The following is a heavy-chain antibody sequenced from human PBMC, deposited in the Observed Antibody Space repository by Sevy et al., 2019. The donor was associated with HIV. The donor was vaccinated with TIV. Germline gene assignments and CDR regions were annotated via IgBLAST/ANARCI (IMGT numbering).Heavy chain of an antibody. CDR3: ARAFRREAYTPDY. CDR1: GFIFSDYW. D-gene: IGHD4-4*01. J-gene: IGHJ4*02. Sequence: GGSLRLSCAASGFIFSDYWMTWVRQAPGKGLEWVATIRLDGSARYYASSGKGRFIISRDNAKNSLFLQMNSLRVEETAVYYCARAFRREAYTPDYWGQGSLVTVSS. V-gene: IGHV3-7*03. CDR2: IRLDGSAR.